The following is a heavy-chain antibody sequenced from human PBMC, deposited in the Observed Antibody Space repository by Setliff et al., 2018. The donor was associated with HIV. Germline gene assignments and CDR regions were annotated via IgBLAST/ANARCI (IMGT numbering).Heavy chain of an antibody. J-gene: IGHJ4*02. V-gene: IGHV4-34*01. CDR3: ARLRYYDILTGYAFDY. Sequence: PSETLSLTCAVYGGSFSGYYWFWIRQPPGKGLEWIGEINHSGSTNYNPSLKSRVTISVDTSKNQFSLKLSSVTAADTAVYYCARLRYYDILTGYAFDYWGQGTLVTVSS. CDR1: GGSFSGYY. CDR2: INHSGST. D-gene: IGHD3-9*01.